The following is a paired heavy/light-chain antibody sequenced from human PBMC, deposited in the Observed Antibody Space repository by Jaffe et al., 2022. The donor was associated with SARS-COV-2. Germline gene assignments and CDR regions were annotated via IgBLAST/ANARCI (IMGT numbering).Light chain of an antibody. Sequence: DIVMTQSPDSLAVSLGERATINCKSSQSILYSSNNKNYLVWYQQKPGQPPKLLINWASTRESGVPDRFSGSGSGTDFTLTISSLQAEDVAVYYCQQYYSTPLTFGQGTRLEIK. CDR1: QSILYSSNNKNY. CDR3: QQYYSTPLT. CDR2: WAS. J-gene: IGKJ5*01. V-gene: IGKV4-1*01.
Heavy chain of an antibody. CDR1: GFTFSTYA. CDR2: IAANGETT. V-gene: IGHV3-64D*09. D-gene: IGHD3-10*01. Sequence: EVQLVESGGGLVQPGGSLRLSCSASGFTFSTYAMHWVRQAPGKGLEYVSTIAANGETTYYSDSVKGRFTISRDNSKNTLYLQMSSLRAEDTAVFYCVKAPQASGTLYYFHYWGLGTLVTVSS. CDR3: VKAPQASGTLYYFHY. J-gene: IGHJ4*02.